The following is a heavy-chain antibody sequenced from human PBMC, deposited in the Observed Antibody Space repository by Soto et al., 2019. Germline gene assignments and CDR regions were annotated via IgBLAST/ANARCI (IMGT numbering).Heavy chain of an antibody. CDR2: MNPNSGNT. CDR1: GYTFTSYD. D-gene: IGHD6-13*01. Sequence: QVQLVQSGAEVKKPGASVKVSCKASGYTFTSYDINWVRQATGQGLEWMGWMNPNSGNTVYAQKFQGRVTMTRNTSISTAYMELSSLRSEDTAVYYCARGGIAAAGWIKYYYYGMDVWGQGTTVTVSS. J-gene: IGHJ6*02. V-gene: IGHV1-8*01. CDR3: ARGGIAAAGWIKYYYYGMDV.